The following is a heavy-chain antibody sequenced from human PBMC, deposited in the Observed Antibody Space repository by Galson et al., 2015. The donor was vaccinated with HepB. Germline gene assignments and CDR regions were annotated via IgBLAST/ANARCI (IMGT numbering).Heavy chain of an antibody. CDR3: AKSLGTGAARGLDV. D-gene: IGHD3-16*01. Sequence: SLRLSCAASGFTFSSYAISWVRQAPGQGLEWVSTISGGGDGTYYADFVKGRFTFSRDNAKNTLSLQMNSLRDEDTAVYYCAKSLGTGAARGLDVWGQGTTVTVSS. CDR2: ISGGGDGT. CDR1: GFTFSSYA. V-gene: IGHV3-23*01. J-gene: IGHJ6*02.